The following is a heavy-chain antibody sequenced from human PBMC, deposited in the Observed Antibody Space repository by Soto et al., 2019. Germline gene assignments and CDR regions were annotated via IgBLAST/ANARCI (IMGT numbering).Heavy chain of an antibody. J-gene: IGHJ4*02. CDR2: ISGSGGST. CDR1: GFTFSSYA. D-gene: IGHD2-2*01. Sequence: GGSLRLSCAASGFTFSSYAMSWVRQAPGKGLEWVSAISGSGGSTYYADSVKGRFTISRDNSKNTLYLQMNSLRAEDTAVYYYAKARPSERYCSSTSCYGGTTKYFDYWGQGTLVTVSS. CDR3: AKARPSERYCSSTSCYGGTTKYFDY. V-gene: IGHV3-23*01.